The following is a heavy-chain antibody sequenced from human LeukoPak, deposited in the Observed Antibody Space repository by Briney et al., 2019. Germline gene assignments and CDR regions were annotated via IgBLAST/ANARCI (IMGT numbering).Heavy chain of an antibody. J-gene: IGHJ4*02. Sequence: ASVKVSCKVSGYTLTELSMHWVRQAPGKGLEWMGGFDPEDGETICAQKFQGRVTMTEDTSTDTAYMELSSLRSEDTAVYYCATGVAATPVSTYYFDYWGQGTLVTVSS. CDR1: GYTLTELS. D-gene: IGHD2-15*01. CDR2: FDPEDGET. V-gene: IGHV1-24*01. CDR3: ATGVAATPVSTYYFDY.